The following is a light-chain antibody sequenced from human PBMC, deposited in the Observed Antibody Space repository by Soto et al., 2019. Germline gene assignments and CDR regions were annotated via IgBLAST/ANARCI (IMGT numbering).Light chain of an antibody. Sequence: EIVLPHSPASLSFFPAHGAKLSCRASQSVSTYLAWYQQKPGQAPRLLISNASNRATGIPARFSGSGSGTDFTLTISSLEAEDFAVYYCQQRSNWPRTFGGGTKVDI. CDR2: NAS. CDR1: QSVSTY. CDR3: QQRSNWPRT. V-gene: IGKV3-11*01. J-gene: IGKJ4*01.